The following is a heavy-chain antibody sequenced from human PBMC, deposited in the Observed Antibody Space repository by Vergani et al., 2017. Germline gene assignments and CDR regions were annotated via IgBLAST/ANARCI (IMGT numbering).Heavy chain of an antibody. Sequence: EVQLVESGGGLVQPGGSLRLSCAASGFTFSSYWMHWVRQATGKGLVCVSRINSDGSSTSYADSVKGRFTISRDNAKNTLYLQMNSLRAEDTAVYYCARADVKAFDIWGQGTMVTVSS. CDR3: ARADVKAFDI. J-gene: IGHJ3*02. V-gene: IGHV3-74*01. CDR1: GFTFSSYW. CDR2: INSDGSST.